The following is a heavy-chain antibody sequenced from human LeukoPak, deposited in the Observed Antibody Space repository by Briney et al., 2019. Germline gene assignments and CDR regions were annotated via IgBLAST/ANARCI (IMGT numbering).Heavy chain of an antibody. V-gene: IGHV3-21*01. CDR1: GFTFSNYG. D-gene: IGHD6-6*01. CDR2: ISGGSSYI. CDR3: ARGRGYSTSSTDMDV. J-gene: IGHJ6*02. Sequence: GGSLRLSCATSGFTFSNYGMSWVRQAPGKGLEWVSSISGGSSYIYYADSVNDRFTISRDNAENSLYLHMNSLRVEDTAVYYCARGRGYSTSSTDMDVWGRGTTVTVSS.